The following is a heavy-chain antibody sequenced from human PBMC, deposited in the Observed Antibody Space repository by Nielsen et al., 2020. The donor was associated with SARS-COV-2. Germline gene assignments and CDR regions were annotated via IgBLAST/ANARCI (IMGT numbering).Heavy chain of an antibody. V-gene: IGHV3-9*01. CDR1: GFTFLDYA. CDR2: ISWNSGSI. CDR3: AKGTLDFWSGYQNWYFDL. Sequence: SLKISCAASGFTFLDYAMYWVRQPPGKGLEWVSGISWNSGSIGYADSVKGRFTISRDNAKNSLYLQMNSLRAEDTALYYCAKGTLDFWSGYQNWYFDLWGRGTLVTVSS. J-gene: IGHJ2*01. D-gene: IGHD3-3*01.